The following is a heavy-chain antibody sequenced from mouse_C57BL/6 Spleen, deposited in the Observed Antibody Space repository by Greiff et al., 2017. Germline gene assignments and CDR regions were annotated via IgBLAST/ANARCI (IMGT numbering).Heavy chain of an antibody. CDR1: GYTFTDYE. CDR3: TRYYSNSDY. D-gene: IGHD2-5*01. CDR2: IDPETGGT. V-gene: IGHV1-15*01. J-gene: IGHJ4*01. Sequence: VQLKESGAELVRPGASVTLSCKASGYTFTDYEMHWVKQTPVNGLAWIGVIDPETGGTAYNQKFKGKAILTADKASSTAYIEIRNLTAEDSAVYYCTRYYSNSDYWGQGTSVTVSS.